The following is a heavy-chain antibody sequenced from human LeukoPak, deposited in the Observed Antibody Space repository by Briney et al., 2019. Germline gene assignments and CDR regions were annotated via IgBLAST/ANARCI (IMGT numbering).Heavy chain of an antibody. D-gene: IGHD6-13*01. Sequence: EASVKVSCKDSGYTFTSYDIKWVRQATGQELEWMGWMNPNSGNTGYAQKFQGRVTITRNTSISTAYMELSSLRSEDTAVYYCARGLAGTIDDWGQGNLVTVSS. V-gene: IGHV1-8*03. CDR1: GYTFTSYD. CDR3: ARGLAGTIDD. CDR2: MNPNSGNT. J-gene: IGHJ4*02.